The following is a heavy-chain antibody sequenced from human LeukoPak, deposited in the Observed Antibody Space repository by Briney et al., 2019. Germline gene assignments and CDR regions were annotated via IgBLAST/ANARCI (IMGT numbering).Heavy chain of an antibody. Sequence: SETLSLTCAGSGGAFTGYYWSWIRQPPGKGPEWIGEINHSGATNYNPSLQCRVTISVDTSKNQSSLRLTSVSAADTGVYYCATPTRGGIAVTGTFGHWGQGTQVTVSS. V-gene: IGHV4-34*01. CDR2: INHSGAT. D-gene: IGHD6-19*01. J-gene: IGHJ4*02. CDR3: ATPTRGGIAVTGTFGH. CDR1: GGAFTGYY.